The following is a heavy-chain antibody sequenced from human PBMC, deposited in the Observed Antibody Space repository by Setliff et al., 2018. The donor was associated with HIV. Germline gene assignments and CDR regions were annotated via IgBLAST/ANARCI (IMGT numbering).Heavy chain of an antibody. V-gene: IGHV4-34*01. CDR3: AAFFVTPLTTQDF. CDR1: GGPFTDHY. CDR2: VHHTGYL. Sequence: SQTLSLTCAVHGGPFTDHYWNWIRQSPGKGLEWIAEVHHTGYLNYNPSLKSRVIISRDTSTNQFSLKMTSMTAADTGIYYCAAFFVTPLTTQDFWGQGTLVTVSS. J-gene: IGHJ4*02. D-gene: IGHD4-17*01.